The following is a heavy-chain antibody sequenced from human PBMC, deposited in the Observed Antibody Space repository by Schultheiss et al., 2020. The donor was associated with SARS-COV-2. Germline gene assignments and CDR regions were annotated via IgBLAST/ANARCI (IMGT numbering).Heavy chain of an antibody. CDR3: AKGDAYGDSFYGMDV. D-gene: IGHD4-17*01. CDR1: GGSFSGYY. Sequence: SETLSLTCAVYGGSFSGYYWSWIRQPPGKGLEWIGEINHSGSTNYNPSLKSRVTISVDTSKNQFSLKLSSVTAADTAVYYCAKGDAYGDSFYGMDVWGQGTTVTVSS. V-gene: IGHV4-34*01. J-gene: IGHJ6*02. CDR2: INHSGST.